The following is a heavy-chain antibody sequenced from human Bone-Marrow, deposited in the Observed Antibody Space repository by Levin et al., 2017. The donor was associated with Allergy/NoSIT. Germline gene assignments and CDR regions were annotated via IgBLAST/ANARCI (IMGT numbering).Heavy chain of an antibody. Sequence: GGSLRLSCAASGFTFSNYWMHWVRQGPGKGLVWVARIKYDGTVTSYADSVKGRFTISRDNARNTLYLQMNNQRVEDTAVYYCTKSDWFDPWGQGTLVTVSS. V-gene: IGHV3-74*01. CDR3: TKSDWFDP. CDR1: GFTFSNYW. CDR2: IKYDGTVT. J-gene: IGHJ5*02.